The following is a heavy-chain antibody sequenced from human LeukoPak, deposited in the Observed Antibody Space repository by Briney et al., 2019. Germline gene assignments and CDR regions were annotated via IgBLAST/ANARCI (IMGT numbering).Heavy chain of an antibody. CDR3: AKDFFEDCSSTSCPGYFDY. J-gene: IGHJ4*02. D-gene: IGHD2-2*01. V-gene: IGHV3-9*01. CDR2: ISWNSGSI. CDR1: GFTFDDYA. Sequence: PGRSLRLSCAASGFTFDDYAMHWVRQAPGKGLEWVSGISWNSGSIGYADSVKGRITISRDNSKNTLYLQMNSLRAEDTAVYYCAKDFFEDCSSTSCPGYFDYWGQGTLVTVSS.